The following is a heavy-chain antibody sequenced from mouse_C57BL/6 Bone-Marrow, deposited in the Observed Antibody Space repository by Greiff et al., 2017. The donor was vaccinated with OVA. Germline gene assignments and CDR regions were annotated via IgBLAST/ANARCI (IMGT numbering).Heavy chain of an antibody. Sequence: EVKLMESGAELVRPGASVKLSCTASGFNIKDDYMHWVKQRPEQGLEWIGWIDPENGDTEYASKFQGKATITADTSSNTAYLQLSSLTSEDTAVYYCTPAIDYWGQGTTLTVSS. CDR3: TPAIDY. V-gene: IGHV14-4*01. CDR2: IDPENGDT. J-gene: IGHJ2*01. CDR1: GFNIKDDY.